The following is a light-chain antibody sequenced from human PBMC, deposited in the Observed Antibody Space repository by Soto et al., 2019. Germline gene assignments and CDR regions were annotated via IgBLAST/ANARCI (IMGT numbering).Light chain of an antibody. Sequence: QSVLTQSPSASASLGASVKLTCTLSSGHSNYAIAWHQQQPEKGPRFLMKVNSGGSHIKGDGIPDRFSGSSSGAERYLFISSLQSEDEAYYYCQTWGPGSDSVVFGGGSQLTVL. CDR1: SGHSNYA. V-gene: IGLV4-69*01. J-gene: IGLJ7*01. CDR3: QTWGPGSDSVV. CDR2: VNSGGSH.